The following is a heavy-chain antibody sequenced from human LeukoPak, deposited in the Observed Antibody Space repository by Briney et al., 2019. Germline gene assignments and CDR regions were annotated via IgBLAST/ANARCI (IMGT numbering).Heavy chain of an antibody. CDR2: INSDGSST. CDR3: ARALVGATTTAVYYYGMDV. V-gene: IGHV3-74*01. J-gene: IGHJ6*02. Sequence: GGSLRLSCAASGFTFSSYWMHWVRQAPGKGLVWDSRINSDGSSTSYADSVKGRFTISRDNAKNTLYLQMNSLRAEDTAVYYCARALVGATTTAVYYYGMDVWGQGTTVTVSS. CDR1: GFTFSSYW. D-gene: IGHD1-26*01.